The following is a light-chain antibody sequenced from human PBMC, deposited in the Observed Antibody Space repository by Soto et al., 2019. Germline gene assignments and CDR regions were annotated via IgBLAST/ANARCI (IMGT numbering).Light chain of an antibody. J-gene: IGKJ2*01. V-gene: IGKV1-39*01. CDR1: QSISSY. CDR2: AAS. Sequence: DIQMTRSPSSLSASVGDRVTITCRASQSISSYLNWYQQKLGKAPKLLIYAASSLQSGVSSRFSGSGSGTDFTLTIGSLQPEDFAIYYCQQSYSNPYIFGQGTKLEIK. CDR3: QQSYSNPYI.